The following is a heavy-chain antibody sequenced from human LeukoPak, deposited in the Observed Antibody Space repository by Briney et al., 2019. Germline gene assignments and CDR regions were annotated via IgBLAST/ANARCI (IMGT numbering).Heavy chain of an antibody. CDR1: GYTFTSYY. CDR2: INPSGGST. J-gene: IGHJ4*02. V-gene: IGHV1-46*01. CDR3: ARRDGDYYYGD. D-gene: IGHD4-17*01. Sequence: ASVKVSCKASGYTFTSYYMHWVRQAPGQGLEWMGIINPSGGSTSYAQKFQGRVTMTRDMSTSTVYMELSSLRSEDTAVYYCARRDGDYYYGDWGQGTLVTVPS.